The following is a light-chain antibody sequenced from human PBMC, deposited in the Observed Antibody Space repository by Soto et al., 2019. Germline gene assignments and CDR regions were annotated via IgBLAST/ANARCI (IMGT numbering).Light chain of an antibody. CDR3: QQRRSWPPTIT. CDR2: DAS. CDR1: QSVSTY. V-gene: IGKV3-11*01. J-gene: IGKJ5*01. Sequence: EIVLTQSPATLSLSPGPRARLSCRARQSVSTYLAWYPQRPGQAPRLLIYDASFRATDIPPRFSGSGSGTDFTLTISILEPEDVAVYYCQQRRSWPPTITFGQGTRLEIK.